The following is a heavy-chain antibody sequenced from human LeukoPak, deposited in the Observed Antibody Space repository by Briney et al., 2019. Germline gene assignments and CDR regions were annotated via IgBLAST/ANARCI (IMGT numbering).Heavy chain of an antibody. CDR3: ARTHYYGSGSRFDY. CDR2: ISSSSSTI. V-gene: IGHV3-48*04. J-gene: IGHJ4*02. CDR1: GFTFSSYS. D-gene: IGHD3-10*01. Sequence: PGGSLRLSCAASGFTFSSYSMDWVRQAPGKGLEWVSYISSSSSTIYYADSVKGRFTISRDNAKNSLYLQMNSLRAEDTAVYYCARTHYYGSGSRFDYWGQGTLVTVSS.